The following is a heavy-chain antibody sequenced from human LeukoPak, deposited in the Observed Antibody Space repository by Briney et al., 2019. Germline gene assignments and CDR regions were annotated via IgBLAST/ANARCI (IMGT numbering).Heavy chain of an antibody. Sequence: GGSPKISCKGSGYSFTSYWIGWVRQMPGKGLEWMGIINPGDSDTRYRASFVDQVYFSADKSISTAYLQWRSLKASDTAMYYCVRVDSAVVPMRVYLGMAVWGQGTTVTASS. V-gene: IGHV5-51*01. CDR3: VRVDSAVVPMRVYLGMAV. D-gene: IGHD5-18*01. J-gene: IGHJ6*02. CDR2: INPGDSDT. CDR1: GYSFTSYW.